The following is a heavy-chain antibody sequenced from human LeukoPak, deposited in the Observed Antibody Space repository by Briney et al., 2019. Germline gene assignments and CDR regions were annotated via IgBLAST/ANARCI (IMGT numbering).Heavy chain of an antibody. CDR3: AKGVVVVPAAGDAFDI. J-gene: IGHJ3*02. CDR1: GFTFGSYA. V-gene: IGHV3-23*01. D-gene: IGHD2-2*01. Sequence: QSGGSLRLSCAASGFTFGSYAMNWVRQAPGKGLEWVSAISGSGGSIYHADSVKGRFTISRDNSKNTLYLQMNSLSAEDTAVYYCAKGVVVVPAAGDAFDIWGQGTMVTVSS. CDR2: ISGSGGSI.